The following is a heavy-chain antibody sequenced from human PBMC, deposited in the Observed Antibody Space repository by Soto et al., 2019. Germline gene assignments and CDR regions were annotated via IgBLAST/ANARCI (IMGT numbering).Heavy chain of an antibody. J-gene: IGHJ4*02. D-gene: IGHD1-1*01. CDR1: GYDFTTYG. Sequence: QVHLVQSGAEVKKPGASVKVSCKGSGYDFTTYGITWVRQAPGQGLEWMVWISAHNGNTDYAQKLQGRVTVTRDTSTSTAYMEMRSLTSDDTAMYYCARGRYGDYWGQGALVTVSS. CDR3: ARGRYGDY. V-gene: IGHV1-18*01. CDR2: ISAHNGNT.